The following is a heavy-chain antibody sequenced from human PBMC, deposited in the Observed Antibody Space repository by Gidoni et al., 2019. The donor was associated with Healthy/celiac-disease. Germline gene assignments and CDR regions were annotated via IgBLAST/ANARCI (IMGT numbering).Heavy chain of an antibody. D-gene: IGHD2-8*01. CDR1: GGSISSGGYY. J-gene: IGHJ1*01. CDR3: ARGRGVPRAEYFQH. Sequence: QVQLQESGPGLVKPAQTLSPTCTVSGGSISSGGYYWSWIRQHPGKGLEWIGYIYYSGSTYYNPSLKSRVTISVDTSKNQFSLKLGSVTAADTAVYYCARGRGVPRAEYFQHWGQGTLVTVSS. CDR2: IYYSGST. V-gene: IGHV4-31*03.